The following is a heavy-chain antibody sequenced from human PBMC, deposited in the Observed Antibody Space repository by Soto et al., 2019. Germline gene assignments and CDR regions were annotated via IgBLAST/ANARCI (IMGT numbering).Heavy chain of an antibody. D-gene: IGHD6-13*01. CDR2: MNPNSGNT. J-gene: IGHJ5*02. Sequence: ASVKVSCKASGYTFTSYDINWVRQATGQGLEWMGWMNPNSGNTGYAQKFQGRVTMTRNTSISTAYMELSSLRSEDTAVYYCARDGGIAAAGTFYWFDPWGQGTLVTVSS. CDR3: ARDGGIAAAGTFYWFDP. V-gene: IGHV1-8*01. CDR1: GYTFTSYD.